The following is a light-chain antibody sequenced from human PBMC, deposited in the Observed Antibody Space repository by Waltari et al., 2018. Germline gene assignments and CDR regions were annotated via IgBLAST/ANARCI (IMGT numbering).Light chain of an antibody. CDR1: QTIYNY. V-gene: IGKV3-11*01. Sequence: EVVLTQSPATLSLSPGERATLSCRASQTIYNYLAWYQQKPGQAPRLLIYDSSNKATGIPEKFSCRWSGTKFTFIINKLGPEDFVVYFCQHRNNWPWTFGQGSKVEIK. J-gene: IGKJ1*01. CDR2: DSS. CDR3: QHRNNWPWT.